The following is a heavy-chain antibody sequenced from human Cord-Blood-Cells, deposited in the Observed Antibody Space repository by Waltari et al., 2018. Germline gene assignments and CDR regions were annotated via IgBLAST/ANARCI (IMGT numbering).Heavy chain of an antibody. CDR1: GFTFSSSW. D-gene: IGHD6-13*01. Sequence: EVQLVESGGGLVQPGGSLRLSCAASGFTFSSSWMSWVGQAPGKGLEWVANIKQDGSEKYYVDSVKGRFTISRDNAKNSLYLQMNSLRAEDTAVYYCARAGYMKLALDIWGQGTMVTVSS. CDR3: ARAGYMKLALDI. V-gene: IGHV3-7*01. J-gene: IGHJ3*02. CDR2: IKQDGSEK.